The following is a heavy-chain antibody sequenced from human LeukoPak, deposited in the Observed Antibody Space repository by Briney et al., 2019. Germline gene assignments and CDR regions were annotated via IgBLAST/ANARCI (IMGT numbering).Heavy chain of an antibody. D-gene: IGHD3-22*01. CDR3: ARDYYDSSGYYSALSLPNAFDI. Sequence: SETLSLTCTVSGGSISSCYWSWIRQPAGKGLEWIGRIYTSGSTNYNPSLKSRVTMSVDTSKNQFSLKLSSVTAADTAVYYCARDYYDSSGYYSALSLPNAFDIWGQGTMVTVSS. V-gene: IGHV4-4*07. CDR2: IYTSGST. J-gene: IGHJ3*02. CDR1: GGSISSCY.